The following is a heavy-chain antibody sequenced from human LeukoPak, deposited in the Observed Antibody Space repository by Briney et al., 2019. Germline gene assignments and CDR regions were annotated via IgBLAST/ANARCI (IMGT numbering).Heavy chain of an antibody. CDR2: INHSGST. Sequence: PSETLSLTCAVYGGSFRGYYWSWIRQPPGKGLEWIGEINHSGSTNYNPSLKSRVTISVDTSKNQFSLKPSSVTAADTAVYYCARLNRGRYSYGYPYYFDYWGQGTLVTVSS. V-gene: IGHV4-34*01. J-gene: IGHJ4*02. CDR1: GGSFRGYY. D-gene: IGHD5-18*01. CDR3: ARLNRGRYSYGYPYYFDY.